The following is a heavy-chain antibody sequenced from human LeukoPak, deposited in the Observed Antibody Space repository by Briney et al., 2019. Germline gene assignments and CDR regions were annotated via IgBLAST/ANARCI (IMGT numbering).Heavy chain of an antibody. CDR2: ISSSSSYI. Sequence: GGSLRLSCAASGFTFSSYSMNWVRQAPGKGLEWVSSISSSSSYIYYADSVKGRFTISRDNAKNSLSLQMNSLRAEDTAVYYCARGTYSSTNWFDPWGQGTLVTVSS. J-gene: IGHJ5*02. D-gene: IGHD6-13*01. CDR1: GFTFSSYS. CDR3: ARGTYSSTNWFDP. V-gene: IGHV3-21*01.